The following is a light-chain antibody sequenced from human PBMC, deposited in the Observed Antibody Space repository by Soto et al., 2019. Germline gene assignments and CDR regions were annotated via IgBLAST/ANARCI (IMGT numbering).Light chain of an antibody. CDR3: CSYAGSSTDV. CDR2: EDS. J-gene: IGLJ1*01. Sequence: QSVLTQPAPVSGSPGQSITISCTGSSSDVGSYNLVSWYQQHPGKAPKLMIYEDSKRPSGVSNRFSGSKSGNTASLTISGLQAEDEADYYCCSYAGSSTDVFGTGTKVTVL. V-gene: IGLV2-23*01. CDR1: SSDVGSYNL.